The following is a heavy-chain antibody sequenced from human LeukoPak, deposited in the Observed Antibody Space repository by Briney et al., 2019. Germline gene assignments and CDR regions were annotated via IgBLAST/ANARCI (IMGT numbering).Heavy chain of an antibody. D-gene: IGHD2-8*01. CDR2: IYHSGST. CDR3: ARYTGVNGYYFDY. V-gene: IGHV4-39*02. J-gene: IGHJ4*02. CDR1: GDSISSRSYY. Sequence: SETLSLTCNVSGDSISSRSYYWSWLRQPPGKGLEWIATIYHSGSTYYNASLKSRVTISVDTSKSHFSLKLSSVTAADTAMYYCARYTGVNGYYFDYWGQGTLVTVSS.